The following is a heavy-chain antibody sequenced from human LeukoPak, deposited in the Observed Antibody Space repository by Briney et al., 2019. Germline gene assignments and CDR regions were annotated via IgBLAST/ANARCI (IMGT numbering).Heavy chain of an antibody. J-gene: IGHJ6*03. CDR3: AKDPHYGDSTHGYYYYYMDV. V-gene: IGHV3-23*01. Sequence: PGGSLRLSCAASGFTFSSYAMSWVRQAPGKGLEWFSAISGSGGSTYYADSVKGRFTISRDNSKNTLYLQMNSLRAEDTAVYYCAKDPHYGDSTHGYYYYYMDVWGKGTTVTVSS. CDR1: GFTFSSYA. CDR2: ISGSGGST. D-gene: IGHD4-17*01.